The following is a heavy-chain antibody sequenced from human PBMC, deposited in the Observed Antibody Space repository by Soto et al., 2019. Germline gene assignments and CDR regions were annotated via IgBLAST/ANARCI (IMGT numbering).Heavy chain of an antibody. CDR3: AREIGRDVLRYFDWLLPSYYYYGMDV. V-gene: IGHV4-59*01. CDR1: GGSISSYY. CDR2: IYYSGST. Sequence: PSETLSLTCTVSGGSISSYYWSWIRQPPGKGLEWIGYIYYSGSTNYNPSLKSRVTISVDTSKNQFSLKLSSVTAADTAVYYCAREIGRDVLRYFDWLLPSYYYYGMDVWGQGTTVTVSS. D-gene: IGHD3-9*01. J-gene: IGHJ6*02.